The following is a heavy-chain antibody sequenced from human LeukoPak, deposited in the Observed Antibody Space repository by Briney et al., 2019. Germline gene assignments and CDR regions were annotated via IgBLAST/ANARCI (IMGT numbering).Heavy chain of an antibody. CDR1: GFTFSNYA. Sequence: AGGSLRLSCAASGFTFSNYAMSWARQAPGKGLVWVSGINSGGGSTYHADSVKGRFTISRDNSKDTLYLQMNSLGAEDTAVYYCAKGLGSSGKNPFDYWGQGTLVTVSS. CDR2: INSGGGST. CDR3: AKGLGSSGKNPFDY. D-gene: IGHD6-6*01. J-gene: IGHJ4*02. V-gene: IGHV3-23*01.